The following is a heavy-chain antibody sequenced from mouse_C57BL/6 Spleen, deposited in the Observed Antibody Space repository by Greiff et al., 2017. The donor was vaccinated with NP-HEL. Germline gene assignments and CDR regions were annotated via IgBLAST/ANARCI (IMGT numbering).Heavy chain of an antibody. CDR2: ISDGGSYT. Sequence: EVKLMESGGGLVKPGGSLKLSCAASGFTFSSYAMSWVRQTPEKRLEWVATISDGGSYTYYPDNVKGRFTISRDNAKNNLYLQMSHLKSEDTAMYYCASLYDYYVPWFAYWGQGTLVTVSA. CDR3: ASLYDYYVPWFAY. J-gene: IGHJ3*01. V-gene: IGHV5-4*03. D-gene: IGHD2-4*01. CDR1: GFTFSSYA.